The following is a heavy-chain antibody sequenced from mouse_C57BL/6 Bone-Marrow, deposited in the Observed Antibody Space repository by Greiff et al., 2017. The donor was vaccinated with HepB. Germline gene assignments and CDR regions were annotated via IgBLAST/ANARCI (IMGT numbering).Heavy chain of an antibody. CDR2: IYPGDGDT. D-gene: IGHD4-1*01. CDR3: ARMRGELGLWFAY. Sequence: QVQLQQSGAELVKPGASVKISCKASGYAFSSYWMNWVKQRPGKGLEWIGQIYPGDGDTNYNGKFKGKATLTADKSSSTAYMQLSSLTSEDSAVYFCARMRGELGLWFAYWGQGTLVTVSA. J-gene: IGHJ3*01. CDR1: GYAFSSYW. V-gene: IGHV1-80*01.